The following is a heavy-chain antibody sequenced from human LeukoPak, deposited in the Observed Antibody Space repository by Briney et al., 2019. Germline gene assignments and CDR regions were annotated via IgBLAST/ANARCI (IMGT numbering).Heavy chain of an antibody. Sequence: PEASVKVSCKASGYTFTGYYMHWVRQAPGQGLEWMGRINPNSGGTNYAQKFQGRVTMTRDTSISTAYMELSRLRSDDTAVYYCAREGIVGATNLDYWGLGTLVTVSS. CDR3: AREGIVGATNLDY. CDR2: INPNSGGT. V-gene: IGHV1-2*06. D-gene: IGHD1-26*01. CDR1: GYTFTGYY. J-gene: IGHJ4*02.